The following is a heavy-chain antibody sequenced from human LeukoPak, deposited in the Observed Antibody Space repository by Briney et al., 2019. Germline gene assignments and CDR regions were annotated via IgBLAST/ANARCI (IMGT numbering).Heavy chain of an antibody. CDR1: GGSFSGYY. J-gene: IGHJ6*03. Sequence: SETLSLTCAVYGGSFSGYYWSWIRQPPGKGLEWIGEINHSGSTNYNPSLKSRVTISVDTSKNQFSLTLSSVTAADTAVYYCARTTGATLYMDVWGKGTTVTVSS. CDR2: INHSGST. V-gene: IGHV4-34*01. D-gene: IGHD7-27*01. CDR3: ARTTGATLYMDV.